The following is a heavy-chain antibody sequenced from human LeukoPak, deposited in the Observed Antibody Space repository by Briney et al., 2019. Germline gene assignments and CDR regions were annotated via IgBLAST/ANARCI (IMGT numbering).Heavy chain of an antibody. CDR1: GFTFSSCA. CDR2: ISDSGGNT. CDR3: AKGSSDYDFWSGYYVLAGWFDP. D-gene: IGHD3-3*01. J-gene: IGHJ5*02. V-gene: IGHV3-23*01. Sequence: GGSLRLSCAASGFTFSSCAMHWVRQAPGKGLEWVAGISDSGGNTNYADSVKGRFTISRDNPKNTLFLQMNSLRAEDTAVYYCAKGSSDYDFWSGYYVLAGWFDPWGQGTLVTVSS.